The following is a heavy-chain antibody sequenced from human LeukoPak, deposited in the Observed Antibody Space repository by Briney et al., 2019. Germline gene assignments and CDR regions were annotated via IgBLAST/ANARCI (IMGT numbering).Heavy chain of an antibody. CDR3: AREPLVVVAAANWDFFDN. D-gene: IGHD2-2*01. V-gene: IGHV3-11*06. Sequence: GGSLRLSCAASGFSFSHYSMTWIRQAPGKGLEGVSHISSSSSYTNYADSVKGRFTISRDNANNSMYLQMNSLRDEDTAVYYCAREPLVVVAAANWDFFDNWGQGALVTVSS. CDR2: ISSSSSYT. J-gene: IGHJ4*02. CDR1: GFSFSHYS.